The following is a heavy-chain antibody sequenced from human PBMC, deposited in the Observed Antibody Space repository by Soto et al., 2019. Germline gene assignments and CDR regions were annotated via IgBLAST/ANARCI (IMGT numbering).Heavy chain of an antibody. D-gene: IGHD3-10*01. J-gene: IGHJ4*02. CDR3: AREGVGITPYYFDY. Sequence: SETLSLTCTVSGGSISSGGYYWSWIRQHPGKGLEWIGYIYYSGSTYYNPSLKSRVTISVDTSKNQFSLKLSSVTAADTAVYYCAREGVGITPYYFDYWGQGTLVTVSS. CDR1: GGSISSGGYY. V-gene: IGHV4-31*03. CDR2: IYYSGST.